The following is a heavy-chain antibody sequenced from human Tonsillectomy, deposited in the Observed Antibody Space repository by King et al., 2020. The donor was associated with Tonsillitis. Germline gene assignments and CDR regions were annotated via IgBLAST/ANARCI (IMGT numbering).Heavy chain of an antibody. CDR2: ISYDGSNK. V-gene: IGHV3-30-3*01. CDR3: ARGGRVRAVIINDY. D-gene: IGHD3-10*01. CDR1: GFTFSSYA. Sequence: VQLVESGGGVVQPGRSLRLSCAASGFTFSSYALHWVRQAPGKGLEWVTIISYDGSNKYYADSVKGRFTISRDNSKNTLYLQMNSLRAEDTAVYYCARGGRVRAVIINDYWGQGTLVTVSS. J-gene: IGHJ4*02.